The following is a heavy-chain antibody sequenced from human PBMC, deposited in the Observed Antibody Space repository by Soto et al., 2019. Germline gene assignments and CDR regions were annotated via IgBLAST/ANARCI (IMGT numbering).Heavy chain of an antibody. CDR1: GFSISTAYY. CDR3: VRDRDKRLWRIDF. Sequence: PSETLSLTCAVSGFSISTAYYWDWVPQPPGKGLEWIPSIYRSGNTYSNPSLQSRFTISIVASTNQFSLNLNSVTAADTATYYSVRDRDKRLWRIDFWGPRTLVTVSS. CDR2: IYRSGNT. D-gene: IGHD1-1*01. V-gene: IGHV4-38-2*02. J-gene: IGHJ4*02.